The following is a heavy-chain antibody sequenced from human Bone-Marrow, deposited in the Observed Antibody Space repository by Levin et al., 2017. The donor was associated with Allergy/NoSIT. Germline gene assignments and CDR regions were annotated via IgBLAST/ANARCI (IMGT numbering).Heavy chain of an antibody. CDR2: IDWEDDK. CDR3: ARAAAYNTGFDGLDV. D-gene: IGHD6-19*01. Sequence: SGPTLVKPTQTLTLMCNVSGFSLSTSGMCINWIRQPPGKALEWLALIDWEDDKRFRPSLKTRLTISKNTSKGQVVLTMANMDPVDTGTYFCARAAAYNTGFDGLDVWGHGTTVTVSS. V-gene: IGHV2-70*01. J-gene: IGHJ6*02. CDR1: GFSLSTSGMC.